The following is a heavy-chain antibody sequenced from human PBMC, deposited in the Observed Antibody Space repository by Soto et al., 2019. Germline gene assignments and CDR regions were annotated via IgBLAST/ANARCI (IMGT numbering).Heavy chain of an antibody. CDR3: ARGSSYCSCCSCSRNWFDP. V-gene: IGHV4-34*01. Sequence: QVQLQQWGAGLLKPSETLSLTCAVYGGSFSGYYWSWIRQPPGRGLEWIGEINHSGSTNYNPSLMSRFTISVDTSNNQFSRKLSSVTAADTSVYYCARGSSYCSCCSCSRNWFDPWGQGTLVTVSS. CDR2: INHSGST. CDR1: GGSFSGYY. D-gene: IGHD2-15*01. J-gene: IGHJ5*02.